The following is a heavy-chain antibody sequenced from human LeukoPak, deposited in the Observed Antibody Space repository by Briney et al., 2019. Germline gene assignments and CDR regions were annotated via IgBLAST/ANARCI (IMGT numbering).Heavy chain of an antibody. D-gene: IGHD3-22*01. J-gene: IGHJ4*02. Sequence: SVKVSCKASGGTFSSYAISWVRQAPGQGLEWMGRIIPVLGIANYAQKFQGRVTITADKSTSTAYMELSSLRSEDTAVYYCARDYYDSSGYLEGYWGQGTLVTVSS. V-gene: IGHV1-69*04. CDR1: GGTFSSYA. CDR3: ARDYYDSSGYLEGY. CDR2: IIPVLGIA.